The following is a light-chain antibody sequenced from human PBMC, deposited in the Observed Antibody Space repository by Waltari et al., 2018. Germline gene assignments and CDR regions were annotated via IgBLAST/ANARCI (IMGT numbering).Light chain of an antibody. V-gene: IGLV1-44*01. CDR1: TSTT. CDR3: ATWDNSLEGWL. Sequence: QSLLTQPLSASGTPGPSLIISCSSTSTTVHWFHQVPGAAPNLLIFSVDQRPSGVPARFSGSRSGTSASLAISGLHSEDEADYYCATWDNSLEGWLFGGGTKVTV. J-gene: IGLJ2*01. CDR2: SVD.